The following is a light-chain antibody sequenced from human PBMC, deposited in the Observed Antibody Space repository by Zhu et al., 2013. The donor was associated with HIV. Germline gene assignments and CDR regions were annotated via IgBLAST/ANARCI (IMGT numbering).Light chain of an antibody. Sequence: IQLTQSPSFLSASAGDRVTISCRASQDIRSYVAWYQHKPGKAPKLLIYAASSLQGGVPSKFSGGGSGTDFTLTITSVQPEDFATYYCLQHFTYPWTFGQGTRVEIK. CDR2: AAS. V-gene: IGKV1-6*01. CDR1: QDIRSY. J-gene: IGKJ1*01. CDR3: LQHFTYPWT.